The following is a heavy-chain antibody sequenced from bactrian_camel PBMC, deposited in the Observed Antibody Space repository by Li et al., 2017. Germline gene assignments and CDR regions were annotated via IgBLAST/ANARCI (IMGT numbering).Heavy chain of an antibody. CDR2: IKSDGSDT. CDR1: GFSFSSYA. Sequence: QLVESGGAPVQPGGSLRLSCVASGFSFSSYAVYWVRQAPGKGLEWVSAIKSDGSDTRYANSVKDRFTISRDNAKNTVYLQMDSLKPEDTAVYYCVRDEGDRGASFAYWGQGTQVTV. J-gene: IGHJ6*01. D-gene: IGHD1*01. V-gene: IGHV3S40*01. CDR3: VRDEGDRGASFAY.